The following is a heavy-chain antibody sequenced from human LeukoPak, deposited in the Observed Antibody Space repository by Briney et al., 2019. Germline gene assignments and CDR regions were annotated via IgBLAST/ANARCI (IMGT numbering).Heavy chain of an antibody. V-gene: IGHV1-18*01. J-gene: IGHJ4*02. Sequence: ASVKVSCKASGYTSTSYGISWVRQAPGQGLEWMGWISAYNGNTNYAQKLQGRVTMTTDTSTSTAYMELRSLRSDDTAVYYCARDQGYCSGGSCYNHFDYWGQGTLVTVSS. D-gene: IGHD2-15*01. CDR3: ARDQGYCSGGSCYNHFDY. CDR2: ISAYNGNT. CDR1: GYTSTSYG.